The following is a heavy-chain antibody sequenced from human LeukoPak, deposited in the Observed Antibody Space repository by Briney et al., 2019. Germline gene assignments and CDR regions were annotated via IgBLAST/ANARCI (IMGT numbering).Heavy chain of an antibody. CDR1: GFTFDDYA. J-gene: IGHJ3*02. Sequence: GGSLRLSCAASGFTFDDYAMHWVRQAPGKGLEWVSGISWNSGSIGYADSVKGRFTISRDSAKNSLYLQMNSLRAEDTALYYCAKTQSGSYNDAFDIWGQGTMVTVSS. CDR3: AKTQSGSYNDAFDI. D-gene: IGHD1-26*01. V-gene: IGHV3-9*01. CDR2: ISWNSGSI.